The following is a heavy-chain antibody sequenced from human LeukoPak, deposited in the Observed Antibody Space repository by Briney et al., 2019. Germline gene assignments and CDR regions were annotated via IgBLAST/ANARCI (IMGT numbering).Heavy chain of an antibody. CDR3: ARDPSGAAAGFFDY. CDR1: GFTFSSST. V-gene: IGHV3-21*04. CDR2: ISSTSSYI. J-gene: IGHJ4*02. D-gene: IGHD6-13*01. Sequence: GGSLRLSCAASGFTFSSSTMNWVRQAPGKGLEWVATISSTSSYILYADSVKGRFTISRDNAKNSVYLQMNSLRAEDTAVYYCARDPSGAAAGFFDYWGQGTLVTVSS.